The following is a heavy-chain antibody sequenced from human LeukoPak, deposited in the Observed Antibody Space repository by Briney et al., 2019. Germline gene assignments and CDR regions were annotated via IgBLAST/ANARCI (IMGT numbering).Heavy chain of an antibody. J-gene: IGHJ6*02. CDR3: ARSYEEDNYYYYYGMDV. Sequence: GASVKVSCKASGGTFSSYAIRWVRQAPGQGLEWMGRIIPILGIANYAQKFQGRVTITADKSTSTAYMELSSLRSEDTAVYYCARSYEEDNYYYYYGMDVWGQGTTVTVSS. CDR1: GGTFSSYA. V-gene: IGHV1-69*04. CDR2: IIPILGIA. D-gene: IGHD2-21*01.